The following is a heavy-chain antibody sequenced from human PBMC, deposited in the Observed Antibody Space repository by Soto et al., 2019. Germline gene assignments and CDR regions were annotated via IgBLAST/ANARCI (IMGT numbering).Heavy chain of an antibody. CDR3: AKDLMPAAIEWSAFDI. Sequence: GGSLRLSCAASGFTFDDYAMHWVRQAPGKGLEWVSGISWNSGSIGYADSVKGRFTISRDNAKNSLYLQMNSLRAEDTALYYCAKDLMPAAIEWSAFDIWGQGTMVTVSS. CDR2: ISWNSGSI. CDR1: GFTFDDYA. V-gene: IGHV3-9*01. D-gene: IGHD2-2*01. J-gene: IGHJ3*02.